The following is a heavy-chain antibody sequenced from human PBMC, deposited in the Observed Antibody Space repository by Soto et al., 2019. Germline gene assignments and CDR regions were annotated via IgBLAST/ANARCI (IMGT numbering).Heavy chain of an antibody. J-gene: IGHJ6*02. CDR1: GFTFSSYG. CDR2: IWYDGSNK. V-gene: IGHV3-33*01. D-gene: IGHD2-2*01. CDR3: ARPVVPADGYYYYGMDV. Sequence: QVQLVESGGGVVQPGRSLRLSCAASGFTFSSYGMHWVRQAPGKGLEWVAGIWYDGSNKYYADSVKGRFTISRDNSKNTLYLQMNSLRAEDTAVYHCARPVVPADGYYYYGMDVWGQGTTVTVSS.